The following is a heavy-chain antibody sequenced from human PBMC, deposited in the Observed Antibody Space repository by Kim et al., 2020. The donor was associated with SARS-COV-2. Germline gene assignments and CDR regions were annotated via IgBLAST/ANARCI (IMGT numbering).Heavy chain of an antibody. Sequence: SETLSLTCTVSGGSISSSSYYWGWIRQPPGKGLEWIGSIYYSGSTYYNPSLKSRVTISVDTSKNQFSLKLSSVTAADTAVYYCARGEGDSSQLADNWFDPWGQGTLVTVSS. CDR3: ARGEGDSSQLADNWFDP. CDR1: GGSISSSSYY. CDR2: IYYSGST. V-gene: IGHV4-39*01. J-gene: IGHJ5*02. D-gene: IGHD6-13*01.